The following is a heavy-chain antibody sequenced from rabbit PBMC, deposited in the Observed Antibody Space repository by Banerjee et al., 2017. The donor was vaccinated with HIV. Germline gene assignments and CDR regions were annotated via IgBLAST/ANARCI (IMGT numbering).Heavy chain of an antibody. CDR1: GFSFSNKYV. J-gene: IGHJ4*01. V-gene: IGHV1S40*01. D-gene: IGHD4-1*01. CDR2: INTSSGNT. Sequence: QSLEESGGDLVKPEGSLTLTCTASGFSFSNKYVMCWVRQAPGKGLEWIACINTSSGNTVYASWAKGRFTISKTSSTTVTLQMTSLTAADTATYFCARDLAGVIGVNFKLWGPGTLVT. CDR3: ARDLAGVIGVNFKL.